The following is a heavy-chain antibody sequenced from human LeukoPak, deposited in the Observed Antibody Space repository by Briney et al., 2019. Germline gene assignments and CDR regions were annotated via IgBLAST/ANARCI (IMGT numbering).Heavy chain of an antibody. D-gene: IGHD1-14*01. V-gene: IGHV1-69*13. J-gene: IGHJ4*02. CDR1: GGTFSSYA. CDR3: ARGGNRQDYFDY. CDR2: IIPIFGTA. Sequence: SVKVSCKASGGTFSSYAISWVRQAPGQGLEWMGGIIPIFGTANYAQKFQGRVTITADESTSTAYMELSSLRSEDTAVYYCARGGNRQDYFDYWGQGTLVTVSS.